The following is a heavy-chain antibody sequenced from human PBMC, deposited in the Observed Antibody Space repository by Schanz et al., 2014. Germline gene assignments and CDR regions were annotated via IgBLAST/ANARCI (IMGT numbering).Heavy chain of an antibody. D-gene: IGHD3-22*01. CDR1: GFTFSVYW. J-gene: IGHJ4*02. CDR3: ARDRAYDSSGRPTGVDY. V-gene: IGHV3-74*01. CDR2: ISGDGTTT. Sequence: EVQLVESGGGLVQPGGSLRLSCAASGFTFSVYWMHWVRQPPGKGLVSVSRISGDGTTTSYADSVKGRFTISRDNAKNTLYLQMNSLRADDTAVYFCARDRAYDSSGRPTGVDYWGQGILVTVSS.